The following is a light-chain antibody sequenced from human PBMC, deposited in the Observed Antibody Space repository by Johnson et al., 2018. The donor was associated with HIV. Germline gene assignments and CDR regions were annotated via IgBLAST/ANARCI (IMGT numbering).Light chain of an antibody. CDR2: DTH. Sequence: QSVLTQSPSVSAAPGQKVTISCSGSSSNIGNNYVSWYQQLPGTAPKLLIFDTHKRPSGIPARFSASKSGTSATLGITGLQPGDEADYYCGTWDTSLSAGGVFGTGTKVSVL. J-gene: IGLJ1*01. V-gene: IGLV1-51*01. CDR3: GTWDTSLSAGGV. CDR1: SSNIGNNY.